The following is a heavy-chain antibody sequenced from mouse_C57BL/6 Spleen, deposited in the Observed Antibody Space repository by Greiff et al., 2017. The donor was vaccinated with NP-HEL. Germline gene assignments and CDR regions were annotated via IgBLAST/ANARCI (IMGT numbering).Heavy chain of an antibody. Sequence: VQLKESGPELVKPGASVKIPCKASGYTFTDYNMDWVKQSHGKSLEWIGDINPNNGGTIYNQKFKGKATLTVDKSSSTAYMELRSLTSEDTAVYYCARAGLLRDYFDYWGQGTTLTVSS. CDR1: GYTFTDYN. J-gene: IGHJ2*01. CDR2: INPNNGGT. V-gene: IGHV1-18*01. CDR3: ARAGLLRDYFDY. D-gene: IGHD2-3*01.